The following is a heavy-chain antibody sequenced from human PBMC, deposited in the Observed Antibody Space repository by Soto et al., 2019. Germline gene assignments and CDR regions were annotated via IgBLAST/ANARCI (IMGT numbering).Heavy chain of an antibody. V-gene: IGHV4-59*01. CDR2: IYYSGST. J-gene: IGHJ4*02. CDR3: ARDEDSGYCYYDY. D-gene: IGHD3-22*01. CDR1: GGSISSYY. Sequence: SETLSLTCTVSGGSISSYYWSWIRQPPGKGLEWIGYIYYSGSTNYNPSLKSRVTISVDTSKNQFSLKLRSVTAADTAVYYCARDEDSGYCYYDYWGQGTPVTVSS.